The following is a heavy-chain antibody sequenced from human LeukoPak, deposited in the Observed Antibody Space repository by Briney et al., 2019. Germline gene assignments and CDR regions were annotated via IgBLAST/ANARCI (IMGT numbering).Heavy chain of an antibody. V-gene: IGHV3-7*01. CDR1: GFTFTNYW. CDR3: ARLREIPVFGVVTKSTSYFDY. Sequence: PGGSLRLSCAASGFTFTNYWMSRVRQAPGKGLELVANIKQDRSEKYYVDSVKGRFTISRDNAKNSLYLRMNSLRAEDTAVYYCARLREIPVFGVVTKSTSYFDYWGQGTLVTVSS. CDR2: IKQDRSEK. J-gene: IGHJ4*02. D-gene: IGHD3-3*01.